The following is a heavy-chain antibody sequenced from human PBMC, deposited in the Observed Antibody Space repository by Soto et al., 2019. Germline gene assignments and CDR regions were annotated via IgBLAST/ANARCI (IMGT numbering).Heavy chain of an antibody. CDR2: IPNTENKK. CDR1: GFTFSSYG. Sequence: ESGGGVVQPGTSLRLSCVASGFTFSSYGMHWVRQAPGKGLEWVAVIPNTENKKYYADSVKGRFTISRDNSQNTLFLQMDRLMSEDTAVYYCARTAGVRVRGALDIWGQGTMVTVS. D-gene: IGHD2-8*01. V-gene: IGHV3-30-3*01. J-gene: IGHJ3*02. CDR3: ARTAGVRVRGALDI.